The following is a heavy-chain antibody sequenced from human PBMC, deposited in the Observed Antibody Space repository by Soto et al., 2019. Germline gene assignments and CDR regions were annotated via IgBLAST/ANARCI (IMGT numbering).Heavy chain of an antibody. Sequence: PGESLKISCKGSGYSFTSYWIGWVRQMPGKGLEWMGIIYPGDSDTRYGPSFQGQVTISADKSISTAYLQWSSLKASDTAMYYCARIGGNSADYYYYGMDVWGQGTTVTVSS. CDR2: IYPGDSDT. J-gene: IGHJ6*02. D-gene: IGHD2-21*02. CDR1: GYSFTSYW. CDR3: ARIGGNSADYYYYGMDV. V-gene: IGHV5-51*01.